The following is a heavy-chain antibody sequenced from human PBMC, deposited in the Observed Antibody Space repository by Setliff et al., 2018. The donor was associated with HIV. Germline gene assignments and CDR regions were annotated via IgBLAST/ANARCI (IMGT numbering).Heavy chain of an antibody. Sequence: SETLSLTCTVSGGSISNYYWCWIRQPPGKGLEWIGYIYYSGSTNYNPSLKSRVTISVDKSKNQFSLKLSSVTAADTDVYYCARLSDDRYYYDSSGYRGFDIWGQGTMVTVSS. J-gene: IGHJ3*02. CDR3: ARLSDDRYYYDSSGYRGFDI. CDR2: IYYSGST. V-gene: IGHV4-59*12. CDR1: GGSISNYY. D-gene: IGHD3-22*01.